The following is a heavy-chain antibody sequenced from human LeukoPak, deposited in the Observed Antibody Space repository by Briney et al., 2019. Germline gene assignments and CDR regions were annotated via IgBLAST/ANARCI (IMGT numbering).Heavy chain of an antibody. CDR1: GGSISTYY. V-gene: IGHV4-59*12. CDR2: IYHSGST. CDR3: ARVWGARYCSGGSCSLNWFDP. D-gene: IGHD2-15*01. J-gene: IGHJ5*02. Sequence: SETLSLTCTVSGGSISTYYWSWIRQPPGKGLEWIGYIYHSGSTYYNPSLKSRVTISVDRSKNQFSLKLSSVTAADTAVYYCARVWGARYCSGGSCSLNWFDPWGQGTLVTVSS.